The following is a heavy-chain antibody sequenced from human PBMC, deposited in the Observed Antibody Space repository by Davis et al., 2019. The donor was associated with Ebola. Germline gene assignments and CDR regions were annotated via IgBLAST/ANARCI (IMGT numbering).Heavy chain of an antibody. CDR3: AKGSIWFGELLYRDDAFDI. V-gene: IGHV3-30*18. CDR2: ISNNGGNK. Sequence: GGSLRLSCAASGFTFSGFWMSWVRQAPGKGLEWVAGISNNGGNKYYADSVKGRFTISRDNSKNTLYLQMNSLRAEDTAVYYCAKGSIWFGELLYRDDAFDIWGQGTMVTVSS. D-gene: IGHD3-10*01. J-gene: IGHJ3*02. CDR1: GFTFSGFW.